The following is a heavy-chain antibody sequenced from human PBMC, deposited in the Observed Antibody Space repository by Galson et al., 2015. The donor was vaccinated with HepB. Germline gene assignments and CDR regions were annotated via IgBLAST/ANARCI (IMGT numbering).Heavy chain of an antibody. CDR1: GGSISDNRYF. V-gene: IGHV4-61*02. CDR3: AREPRQHYSYYYMDV. J-gene: IGHJ6*03. CDR2: IYTSGYT. Sequence: TLSLTCTVSGGSISDNRYFWGWVRQPAGKGLEWIGRIYTSGYTNYIPSLESRVSMSIDTSKNQFSLNLSSVTAADTAVYYCAREPRQHYSYYYMDVWGKGTTVTVSS. D-gene: IGHD1-1*01.